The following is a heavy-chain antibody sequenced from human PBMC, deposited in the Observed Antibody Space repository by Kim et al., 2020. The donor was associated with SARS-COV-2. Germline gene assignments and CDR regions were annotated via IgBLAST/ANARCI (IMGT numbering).Heavy chain of an antibody. CDR1: GGSISSDNW. J-gene: IGHJ5*01. Sequence: SETLSLTCAVSGGSISSDNWWNWVRQPPGKGLEWIGEIAHSGTTNYSPSLKNRVTISMDKSKNQFSLRRSSVTAADTAVYYCSRSPVDSSSFCFDSWGQGTLVTVSS. CDR3: SRSPVDSSSFCFDS. CDR2: IAHSGTT. D-gene: IGHD6-6*01. V-gene: IGHV4-4*02.